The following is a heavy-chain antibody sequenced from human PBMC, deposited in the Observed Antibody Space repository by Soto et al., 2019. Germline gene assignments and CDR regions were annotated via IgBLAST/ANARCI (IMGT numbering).Heavy chain of an antibody. V-gene: IGHV3-48*03. D-gene: IGHD4-17*01. CDR3: ARCSTTVYLDV. J-gene: IGHJ6*02. CDR2: ISYSGATI. CDR1: GFSFSAYE. Sequence: GGSLRLSCAASGFSFSAYEMNWVRQVRGKGLEWISYISYSGATIYYADSVKGRFTISRDNAKNALYVQMNRRRAEDTAVYYGARCSTTVYLDVWGQGTTVTVSS.